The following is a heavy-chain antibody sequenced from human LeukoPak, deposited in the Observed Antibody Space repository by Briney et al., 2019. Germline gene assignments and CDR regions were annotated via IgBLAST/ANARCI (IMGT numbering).Heavy chain of an antibody. J-gene: IGHJ4*02. V-gene: IGHV1-2*02. Sequence: ASVKVSCKASGFTFSGHYIHWVRQAPGQGLEWMGYINPHSGGTSSPQKFQGRVTMTTDTSINAVYMELSSLTSDDTSMYYCVREGNELLSKNFDYWGQGSLVTVSS. CDR2: INPHSGGT. CDR1: GFTFSGHY. CDR3: VREGNELLSKNFDY. D-gene: IGHD2-21*02.